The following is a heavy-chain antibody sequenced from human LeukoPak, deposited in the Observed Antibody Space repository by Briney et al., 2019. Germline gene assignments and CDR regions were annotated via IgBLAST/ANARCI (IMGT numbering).Heavy chain of an antibody. Sequence: GESLKISCKGSGYSFTSYWISWVRQMPGKGLEWMGRIDPSDSYTNYSPSFQGHVTISADKSISTVYLQWSSLKASDTAMYYCARRYCSGGSCYSSFDYWGQGTLVTVSS. CDR3: ARRYCSGGSCYSSFDY. D-gene: IGHD2-15*01. CDR1: GYSFTSYW. CDR2: IDPSDSYT. J-gene: IGHJ4*02. V-gene: IGHV5-10-1*01.